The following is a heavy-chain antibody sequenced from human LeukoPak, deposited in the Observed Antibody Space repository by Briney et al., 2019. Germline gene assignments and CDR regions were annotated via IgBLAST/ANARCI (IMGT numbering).Heavy chain of an antibody. CDR1: GFTFRSYS. D-gene: IGHD2-15*01. V-gene: IGHV3-48*02. CDR3: ARVGLDY. CDR2: ISSSSSTI. J-gene: IGHJ4*02. Sequence: GGSLRLSCAASGFTFRSYSMNWVRQAPGKGLEWVSYISSSSSTIYYADSVKGRFTISRDNARDALYLQMDSLRDEDTAVYYCARVGLDYWGQGTLVTVSS.